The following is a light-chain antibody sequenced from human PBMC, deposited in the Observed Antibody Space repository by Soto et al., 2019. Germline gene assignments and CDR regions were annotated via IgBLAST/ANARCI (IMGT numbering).Light chain of an antibody. CDR2: GAS. V-gene: IGKV3-15*01. Sequence: EILMTQSPATLSVSPGERATLSCRASQSVRSNLAWYQQKPGQAPRLLIFGASTRATGIPARFSGSGSGTQFTLTISSLQSEDFAVYYCQQYSNWPQTFGQGTKVDIK. CDR1: QSVRSN. J-gene: IGKJ1*01. CDR3: QQYSNWPQT.